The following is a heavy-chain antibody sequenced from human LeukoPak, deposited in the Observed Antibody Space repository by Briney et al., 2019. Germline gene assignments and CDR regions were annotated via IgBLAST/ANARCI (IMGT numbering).Heavy chain of an antibody. V-gene: IGHV3-7*01. Sequence: GGSLRLSCAASGFTFSSYWMSWVRQAPGEGLEWVANIKQDGSEKYYVDSVKGRFAISRDNAKNSQYLQMNSLRAEDTAVYYCARDPPYYYDSSGFWGQGTLVTVSS. CDR2: IKQDGSEK. CDR3: ARDPPYYYDSSGF. J-gene: IGHJ4*02. CDR1: GFTFSSYW. D-gene: IGHD3-22*01.